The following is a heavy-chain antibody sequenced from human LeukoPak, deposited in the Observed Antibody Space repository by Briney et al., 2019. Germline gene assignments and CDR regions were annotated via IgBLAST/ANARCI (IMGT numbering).Heavy chain of an antibody. Sequence: GGSLRLSCTASGFTFNNYAMSWVRQAPGKGLEWVSSISTSSDDTYYTDSVRGRFTISRDNAENSLFLQMSSLRAEDTATYYCATDFSVAAAGTDDYWGQGTLVTVSS. D-gene: IGHD6-13*01. V-gene: IGHV3-21*01. CDR2: ISTSSDDT. CDR3: ATDFSVAAAGTDDY. J-gene: IGHJ4*02. CDR1: GFTFNNYA.